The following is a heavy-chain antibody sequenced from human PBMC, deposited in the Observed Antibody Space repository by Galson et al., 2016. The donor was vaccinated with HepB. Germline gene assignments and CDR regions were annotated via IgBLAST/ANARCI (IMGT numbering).Heavy chain of an antibody. Sequence: SLRLSCAASGFSFSNSGMHWVRQAPGKGLEWVAVISFDGSNKYYADSVKGRFTISRDNSKNTLYLQMHSLRAEDTAVYYCAKVGGGVIVPLYDYWGQGTLVTVSS. CDR3: AKVGGGVIVPLYDY. J-gene: IGHJ4*02. D-gene: IGHD3-16*02. CDR1: GFSFSNSG. V-gene: IGHV3-30*18. CDR2: ISFDGSNK.